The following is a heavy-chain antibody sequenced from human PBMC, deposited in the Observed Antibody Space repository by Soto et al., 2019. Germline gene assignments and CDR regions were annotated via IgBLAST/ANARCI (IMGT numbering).Heavy chain of an antibody. CDR3: ARDPPQSGYSGYAWFDY. CDR1: GYTFTSYG. Sequence: GASVKVSCKASGYTFTSYGISWVRQAPGQGLEWMGWISAYNGNTNYAQKLQGRVTMTTDTSTSTAYMELRSLRSDDTAVYYCARDPPQSGYSGYAWFDYWGQGTLVTVSS. D-gene: IGHD5-12*01. J-gene: IGHJ4*02. CDR2: ISAYNGNT. V-gene: IGHV1-18*01.